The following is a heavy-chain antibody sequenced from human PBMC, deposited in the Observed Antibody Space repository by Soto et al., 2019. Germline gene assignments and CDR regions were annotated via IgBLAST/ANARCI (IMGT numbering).Heavy chain of an antibody. CDR1: GFTFDSYA. CDR3: VKDIHEQWLVSQFEY. V-gene: IGHV3-9*01. Sequence: EVQLVESGGGLVQPGRSLRLSCVASGFTFDSYAMHWVRQAPGKGLEWVSGISWNSGSIGYEDSVKGRFTISRDNAQNSLYLEMNRLRVEDTAFYYCVKDIHEQWLVSQFEYWGQGARVTVSS. J-gene: IGHJ4*02. CDR2: ISWNSGSI. D-gene: IGHD6-19*01.